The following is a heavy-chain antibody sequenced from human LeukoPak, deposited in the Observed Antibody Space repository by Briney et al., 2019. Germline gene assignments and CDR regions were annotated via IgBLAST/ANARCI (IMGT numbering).Heavy chain of an antibody. J-gene: IGHJ5*02. CDR3: ARMLTFGGVIVT. V-gene: IGHV3-53*01. Sequence: GGSLRLSCAASGFTFSSYAMSWVRQAPGKGLEWVSVIYSGGSTYYADSVKGRFTISRDNSKNTLYLQMNSLRAEDTAVYYCARMLTFGGVIVTWGQGTLVTVSS. CDR1: GFTFSSYA. CDR2: IYSGGST. D-gene: IGHD3-16*02.